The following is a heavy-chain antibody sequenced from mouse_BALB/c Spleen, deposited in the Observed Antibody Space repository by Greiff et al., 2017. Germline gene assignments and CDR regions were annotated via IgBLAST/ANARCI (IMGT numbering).Heavy chain of an antibody. Sequence: EVKLMESGGGLVQPGGSLRLSRATSGFTFTDYYMSWVRQPPGKALEWLGFIRNKANGYTTEYSASVKGRFTISRDNSQSILYLQMNTLRAEDSATYYCARDKTGTFAYWGQGTLVTVSA. CDR2: IRNKANGYTT. V-gene: IGHV7-3*02. CDR3: ARDKTGTFAY. J-gene: IGHJ3*01. D-gene: IGHD4-1*01. CDR1: GFTFTDYY.